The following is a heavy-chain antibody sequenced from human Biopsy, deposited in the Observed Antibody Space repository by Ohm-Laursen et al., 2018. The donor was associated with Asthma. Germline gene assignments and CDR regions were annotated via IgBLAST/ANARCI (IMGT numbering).Heavy chain of an antibody. Sequence: SLRLSCAASGFTFRSYAMHWVRQAPGKGLEWVAVGGSYYNGGLKYYADSVNGRFTVSRDDSKNTLYLQINSLRPDDTAVYYCARDVMEWYLPAFDFWGQGTLVTVSS. CDR2: GGSYYNGGLK. CDR1: GFTFRSYA. J-gene: IGHJ4*02. D-gene: IGHD3-3*01. CDR3: ARDVMEWYLPAFDF. V-gene: IGHV3-30-3*01.